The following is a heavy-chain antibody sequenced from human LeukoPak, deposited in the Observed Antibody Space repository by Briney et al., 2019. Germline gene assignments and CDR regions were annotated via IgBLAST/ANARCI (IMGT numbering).Heavy chain of an antibody. Sequence: ASVKVSCKASGGTFSSYAISWVRQAPGQGLEWMGGIIPIFGTANYAQKFQGRVTITADESTSTAYMELSSLRSEDTAVYYCAREIVVVVAATHSLAYWGQGTLVTVSS. CDR3: AREIVVVVAATHSLAY. J-gene: IGHJ4*02. D-gene: IGHD2-15*01. CDR1: GGTFSSYA. V-gene: IGHV1-69*01. CDR2: IIPIFGTA.